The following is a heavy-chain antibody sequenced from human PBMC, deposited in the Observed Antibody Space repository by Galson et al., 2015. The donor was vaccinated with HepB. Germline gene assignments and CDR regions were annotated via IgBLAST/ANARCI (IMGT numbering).Heavy chain of an antibody. CDR2: ISYDGSNK. J-gene: IGHJ6*02. D-gene: IGHD2-2*01. CDR1: GFTFSSYA. V-gene: IGHV3-30-3*01. Sequence: SLRLSCAASGFTFSSYAMHWVRQAPGKGLEWVAVISYDGSNKYYADSVKGRFTISRDNSKNTLYLQMNSLRAEDTAVYYCARDVVPAAYYYYGMDVWGQGTTVTVSS. CDR3: ARDVVPAAYYYYGMDV.